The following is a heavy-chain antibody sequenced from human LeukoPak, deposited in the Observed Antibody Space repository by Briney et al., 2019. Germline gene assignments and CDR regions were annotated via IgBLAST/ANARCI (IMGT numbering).Heavy chain of an antibody. CDR1: GGSFSGYY. J-gene: IGHJ5*02. V-gene: IGHV4-34*01. CDR2: INHSGST. D-gene: IGHD1-26*01. CDR3: AREYPKGGSYRFDP. Sequence: SETLSLTCAVYGGSFSGYYWSWIRQPPGKGLEWIGEINHSGSTNYNPSLKSRVTISVDTSKNYFSLKLSSVTAADTAVYYCAREYPKGGSYRFDPWGQGTLVTVSS.